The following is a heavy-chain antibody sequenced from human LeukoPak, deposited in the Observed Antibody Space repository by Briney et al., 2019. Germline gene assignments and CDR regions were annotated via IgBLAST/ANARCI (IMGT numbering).Heavy chain of an antibody. CDR1: GGSFSGYY. Sequence: SETLSLTCAVYGGSFSGYYWSWIRQPPGKGLEWIGEINHSGSTNYNPSLKSRVTISVDTSKNQFSLKLSSVTAADTAVYYCARSGLLWFGELPSPFDPWGQGTLVTVSS. D-gene: IGHD3-10*01. CDR2: INHSGST. CDR3: ARSGLLWFGELPSPFDP. J-gene: IGHJ5*02. V-gene: IGHV4-34*01.